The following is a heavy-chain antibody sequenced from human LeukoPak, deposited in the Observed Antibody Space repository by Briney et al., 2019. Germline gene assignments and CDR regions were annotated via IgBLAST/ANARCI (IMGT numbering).Heavy chain of an antibody. CDR2: ISTYNVNT. D-gene: IGHD5-18*01. J-gene: IGHJ4*02. CDR3: ARTRGYNYSGDY. Sequence: ASVKVSCKTSGYTFINYGISWVRQAPGQGLEWMGWISTYNVNTNYTQKFQGRVTMTTDTSTTTAYMELRSLRSDDTAVYYCARTRGYNYSGDYWGQGTLVTASS. CDR1: GYTFINYG. V-gene: IGHV1-18*01.